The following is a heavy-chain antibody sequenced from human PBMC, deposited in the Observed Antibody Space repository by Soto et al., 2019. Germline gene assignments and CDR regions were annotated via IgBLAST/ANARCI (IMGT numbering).Heavy chain of an antibody. CDR1: GFTFSNYG. D-gene: IGHD5-18*01. CDR3: AKEGIQLWSAFDY. Sequence: GGSLRLSCAASGFTFSNYGVHWVRQAPGKGLEWVAVISDDGRNKYYADSVKGRFTISRDNAKNTLYLQMNSLRAEDTAVYYCAKEGIQLWSAFDYWGQGTLVTVSS. V-gene: IGHV3-30*18. CDR2: ISDDGRNK. J-gene: IGHJ4*02.